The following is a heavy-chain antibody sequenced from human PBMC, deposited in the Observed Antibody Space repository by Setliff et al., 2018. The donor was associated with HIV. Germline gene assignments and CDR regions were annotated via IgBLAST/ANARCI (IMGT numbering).Heavy chain of an antibody. CDR3: TRDHRFVDRYPDW. J-gene: IGHJ4*02. Sequence: PGGSLRLSCTASGFTFDDYGVAWVRQAPGKGLEWVGFIRTNARGGATEYAASVKGRFTISRDDSKSIAYLQMSSLKIEDTAVYYCTRDHRFVDRYPDWWGQGTLVTVSS. CDR1: GFTFDDYG. D-gene: IGHD3-9*01. V-gene: IGHV3-49*04. CDR2: IRTNARGGAT.